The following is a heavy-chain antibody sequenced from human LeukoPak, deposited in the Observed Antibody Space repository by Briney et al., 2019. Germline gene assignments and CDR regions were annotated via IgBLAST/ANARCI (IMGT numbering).Heavy chain of an antibody. V-gene: IGHV3-9*01. CDR2: ISWNSGSI. D-gene: IGHD6-19*01. CDR1: GFTFDDCA. CDR3: AKDIDRLIAVAGNAFDI. J-gene: IGHJ3*02. Sequence: GGSLRLSCAASGFTFDDCAMHWVRQAPGKGLEWVSGISWNSGSIGYADSVKGRFTISRDNAKNSLYLQMNSLRAEDTALYYCAKDIDRLIAVAGNAFDIWGQGTMVTVSS.